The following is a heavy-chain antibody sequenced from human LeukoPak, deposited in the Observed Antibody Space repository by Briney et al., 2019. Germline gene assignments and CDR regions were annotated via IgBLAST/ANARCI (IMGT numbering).Heavy chain of an antibody. V-gene: IGHV1-46*01. J-gene: IGHJ3*02. D-gene: IGHD1-26*01. Sequence: ASVKVSCKASGYTFTSYYMHWVRQAPGQGLEWMGIINPSGGSTSYAQKFQGRVTTTRDMSTSTVYMELSSLRSEDTAVYYCASFGSYNAFDIWGQGTMVTVSS. CDR1: GYTFTSYY. CDR3: ASFGSYNAFDI. CDR2: INPSGGST.